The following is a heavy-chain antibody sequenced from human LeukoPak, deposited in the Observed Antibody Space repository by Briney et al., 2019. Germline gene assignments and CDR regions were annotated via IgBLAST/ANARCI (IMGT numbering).Heavy chain of an antibody. CDR1: GGSISSYY. CDR2: IYYSGST. D-gene: IGHD6-19*01. CDR3: ARDRRSSGWYGYHTNFDY. J-gene: IGHJ4*02. V-gene: IGHV4-59*01. Sequence: PSETLSLTCTVSGGSISSYYWSWIRQPPGKGLEWIGYIYYSGSTNYNPPLKSRVTISVDTSKNQFSLKLSSVTAADTAVYYCARDRRSSGWYGYHTNFDYWGQGTLVTVSS.